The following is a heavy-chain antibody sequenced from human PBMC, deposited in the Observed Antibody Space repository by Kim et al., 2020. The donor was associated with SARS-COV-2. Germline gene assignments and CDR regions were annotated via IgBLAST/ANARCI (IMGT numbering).Heavy chain of an antibody. V-gene: IGHV4-4*02. J-gene: IGHJ4*02. D-gene: IGHD5-18*01. Sequence: SETLSLTCAVSGGSISSSNWWSWVRQPPGKGLEWIGEIYHSGSTNYNPSLKSRVTISVDKSKNQFSLKLSSVTAADTAVYYCATQREDTAMVSGFGYWGQGTLVTVSS. CDR3: ATQREDTAMVSGFGY. CDR1: GGSISSSNW. CDR2: IYHSGST.